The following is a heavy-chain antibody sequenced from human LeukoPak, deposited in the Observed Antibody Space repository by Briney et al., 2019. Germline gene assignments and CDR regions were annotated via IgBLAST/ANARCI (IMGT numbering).Heavy chain of an antibody. CDR3: ARDKYDFWSGYYTRPNWFDP. D-gene: IGHD3-3*01. Sequence: ASVKVSCKASGYTFTSYYMHWVRQAPGQGLEWMGWMNPNSGNTGYAQKFQGRVTMTRNTSISTAYMELSSLRAEDTAVYYCARDKYDFWSGYYTRPNWFDPWGQGTLVTVSS. CDR2: MNPNSGNT. CDR1: GYTFTSYY. V-gene: IGHV1-8*02. J-gene: IGHJ5*02.